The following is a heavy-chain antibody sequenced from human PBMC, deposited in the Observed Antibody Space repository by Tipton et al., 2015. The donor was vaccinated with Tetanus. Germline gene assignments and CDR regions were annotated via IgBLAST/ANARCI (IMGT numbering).Heavy chain of an antibody. V-gene: IGHV3-9*01. CDR1: GFIFDDYA. CDR2: ISWNSNTK. CDR3: TKTLNCGYDAPCGLDV. Sequence: SLRLSCAASGFIFDDYAMHWVRQAPGKGLEWVSGISWNSNTKGYADSVKGRLTISRDNAKNSLYLQMNSLRAEDTALYYCTKTLNCGYDAPCGLDVWGQGTTVSVSS. D-gene: IGHD5-12*01. J-gene: IGHJ6*02.